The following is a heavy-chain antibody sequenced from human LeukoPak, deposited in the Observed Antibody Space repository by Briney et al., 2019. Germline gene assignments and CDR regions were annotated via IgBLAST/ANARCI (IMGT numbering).Heavy chain of an antibody. V-gene: IGHV3-23*01. J-gene: IGHJ4*02. Sequence: GGSLRLSCAASGFTTSNNAMSWVRQGPGKGLEWVSGLSTSPRYADSVKGRFIVSRDNSRNTFSLQMKSLRAEDTAVYYCPRGEVAVQDYFESWGQGTLVTVSS. CDR2: LSTSPR. CDR1: GFTTSNNA. D-gene: IGHD6-6*01. CDR3: PRGEVAVQDYFES.